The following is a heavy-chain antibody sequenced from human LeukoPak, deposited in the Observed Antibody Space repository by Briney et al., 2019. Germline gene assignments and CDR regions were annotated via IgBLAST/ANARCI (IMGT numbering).Heavy chain of an antibody. CDR3: ARQTPAPRLGYCSGGSCSSGFDP. D-gene: IGHD2-15*01. Sequence: SETLSLTCTVSGGSISSGGYYWSWIRQHPGKGLEWIGYIYYSGSTYYNPSLKSRVTISVDTSKNQFSLKLSSVTAADTAVYYCARQTPAPRLGYCSGGSCSSGFDPWGQGTLVAVSS. CDR1: GGSISSGGYY. CDR2: IYYSGST. J-gene: IGHJ5*02. V-gene: IGHV4-31*03.